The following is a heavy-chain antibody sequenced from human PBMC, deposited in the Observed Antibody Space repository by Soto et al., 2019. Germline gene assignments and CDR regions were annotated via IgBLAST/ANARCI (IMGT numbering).Heavy chain of an antibody. J-gene: IGHJ4*02. V-gene: IGHV1-8*01. CDR1: GYTFTSYD. CDR3: ARVHYDSSGYYYGY. D-gene: IGHD3-22*01. CDR2: MNPNSGNT. Sequence: ASVKVFCKASGYTFTSYDINWVRQATGQGLEWMGWMNPNSGNTGYAQKFQGRVTMTRNTSISTAYMELSSLRSEDTAVYYCARVHYDSSGYYYGYWGQGTLVTVSS.